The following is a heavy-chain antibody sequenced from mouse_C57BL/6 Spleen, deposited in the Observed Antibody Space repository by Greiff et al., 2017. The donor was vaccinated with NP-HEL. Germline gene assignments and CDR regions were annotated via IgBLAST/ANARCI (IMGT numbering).Heavy chain of an antibody. CDR1: GFSLTSYG. J-gene: IGHJ3*01. CDR3: ARNPPYGYDGAWFAY. CDR2: IWRGGST. Sequence: QVQLQQSGPGLVQPSQSLSITCTVSGFSLTSYGVHWVRQSPGQGLEWLGVIWRGGSTDYNAAFIYRLSISKDNSKSQVFFKMNSLQADDTAIYYGARNPPYGYDGAWFAYWGQGTLVTVSA. D-gene: IGHD2-2*01. V-gene: IGHV2-2*01.